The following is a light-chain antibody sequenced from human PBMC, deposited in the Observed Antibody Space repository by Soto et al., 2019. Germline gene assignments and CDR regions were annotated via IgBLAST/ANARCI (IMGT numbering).Light chain of an antibody. V-gene: IGLV2-14*01. J-gene: IGLJ1*01. Sequence: QSVLTQPASVSGSPGQSITISCTATSSDVGSFNYVSWYQHHPGKAPKLMIYEVTSRPSGVSNRFSGSKSGNTASLTISGLQAEYYADYYCVSYATSTSLSAFGYGTNVTVL. CDR1: SSDVGSFNY. CDR3: VSYATSTSLSA. CDR2: EVT.